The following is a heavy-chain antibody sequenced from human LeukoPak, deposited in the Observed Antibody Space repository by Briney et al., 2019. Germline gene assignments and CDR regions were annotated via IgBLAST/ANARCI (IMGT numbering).Heavy chain of an antibody. CDR3: ARDRAVVVAATDY. CDR1: GYTFTTYG. D-gene: IGHD2-15*01. V-gene: IGHV1-18*01. Sequence: ASVKVSCKASGYTFTTYGISWVRQAPGQGLEWMGWISPYNGNTNYARKLQGRVTMTTDTSTSTAYMELRSLRSDDTAVYYCARDRAVVVAATDYWGQGTLVTVSS. J-gene: IGHJ4*02. CDR2: ISPYNGNT.